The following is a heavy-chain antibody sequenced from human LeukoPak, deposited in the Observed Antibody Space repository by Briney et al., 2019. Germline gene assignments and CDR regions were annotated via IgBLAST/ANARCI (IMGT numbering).Heavy chain of an antibody. CDR2: IYYSGST. D-gene: IGHD6-6*01. V-gene: IGHV4-31*03. J-gene: IGHJ4*02. CDR1: GGSISSGAYY. Sequence: PSETLSLTCTVSGGSISSGAYYWSWIRQHPGKGLEWIGYIYYSGSTHYTPSLKSRVTISVDTSKNQFSLKLSSVTAADTAVYSCARLSTSIAALDYWGQGTLVTVSS. CDR3: ARLSTSIAALDY.